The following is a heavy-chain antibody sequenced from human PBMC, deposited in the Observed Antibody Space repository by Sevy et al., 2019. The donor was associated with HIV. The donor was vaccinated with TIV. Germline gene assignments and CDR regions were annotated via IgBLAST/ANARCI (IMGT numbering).Heavy chain of an antibody. CDR3: AAVMLLPQSDAFDI. Sequence: ASVKVSCKASGCTFTSSAVQWVRQARGQRLEWIGWIVVGSGNTNYAQKFQERVTITRDMSTSTAYMELSSLRSEDTAVYYCAAVMLLPQSDAFDIWGHGTMVTVSS. CDR1: GCTFTSSA. V-gene: IGHV1-58*01. J-gene: IGHJ3*02. D-gene: IGHD3-10*02. CDR2: IVVGSGNT.